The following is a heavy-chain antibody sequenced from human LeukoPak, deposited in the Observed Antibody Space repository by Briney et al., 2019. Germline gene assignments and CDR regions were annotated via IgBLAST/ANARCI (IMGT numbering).Heavy chain of an antibody. CDR3: ARGYYDTNGYYYRLDF. CDR1: GYILTSYD. D-gene: IGHD3-22*01. CDR2: MNPNRGNT. Sequence: ASVKVACKASGYILTSYDINWVRQATGQGLEWMGWMNPNRGNTGYAQNFQGRVTMTRNTSISTAYMELSSLRSEDTAVYYCARGYYDTNGYYYRLDFWGQGTLLTVSS. V-gene: IGHV1-8*01. J-gene: IGHJ4*02.